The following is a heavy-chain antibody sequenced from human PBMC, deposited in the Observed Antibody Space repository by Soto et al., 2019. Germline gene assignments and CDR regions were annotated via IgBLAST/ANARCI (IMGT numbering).Heavy chain of an antibody. J-gene: IGHJ4*02. CDR2: IYQSGST. Sequence: SETLSLTCPVSGYSISIDYYWGWIQPPPRKRLGLVGSIYQSGSTYYNPSLRSRATISEDTSNNHFYLNLSSVTAADTAVYYCARVPGAPVCYFDCWGQGILVTVSS. D-gene: IGHD1-26*01. V-gene: IGHV4-38-2*02. CDR3: ARVPGAPVCYFDC. CDR1: GYSISIDYY.